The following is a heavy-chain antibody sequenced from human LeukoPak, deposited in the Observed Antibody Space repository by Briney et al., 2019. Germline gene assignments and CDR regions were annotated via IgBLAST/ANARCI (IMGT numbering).Heavy chain of an antibody. Sequence: GESLKISCKGSGYSFTSYWIGWVRQMPGKGLEWMGIIYPGGSDTRYSPSFQGQVTFSADKSIITAYLQWSSLKASDTAMYYCARQTTQMDIVVVPAAWDYWGQGTLVTVFS. CDR1: GYSFTSYW. D-gene: IGHD2-2*03. J-gene: IGHJ4*02. V-gene: IGHV5-51*01. CDR3: ARQTTQMDIVVVPAAWDY. CDR2: IYPGGSDT.